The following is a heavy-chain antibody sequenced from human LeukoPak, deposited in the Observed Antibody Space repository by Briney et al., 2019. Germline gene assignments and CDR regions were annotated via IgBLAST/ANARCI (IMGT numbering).Heavy chain of an antibody. J-gene: IGHJ5*02. V-gene: IGHV3-11*01. CDR2: ISSSGSTI. CDR3: ARDKDYILWFDL. Sequence: PGGSLRLSCAASGFTFSDYYMSWVRQAPGKGLEWVSYISSSGSTIYYADSVKGRFTISRDNAKNSLYLQMNSLRAEDTGVYYCARDKDYILWFDLWGQGTLVTVSS. D-gene: IGHD4-11*01. CDR1: GFTFSDYY.